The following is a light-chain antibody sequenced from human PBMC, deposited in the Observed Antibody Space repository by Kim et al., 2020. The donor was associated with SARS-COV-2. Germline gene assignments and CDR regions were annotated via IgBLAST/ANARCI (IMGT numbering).Light chain of an antibody. J-gene: IGLJ2*01. CDR1: KLGDKY. CDR3: QAWDSITGVV. Sequence: SYELTQPPSVSVSPGQTASITCSGDKLGDKYACWYQQKPGQSPVVVIYQDSKRPSGIPERFSGSNSGNTATLTISGTQAMDEADYYCQAWDSITGVVFGG. V-gene: IGLV3-1*01. CDR2: QDS.